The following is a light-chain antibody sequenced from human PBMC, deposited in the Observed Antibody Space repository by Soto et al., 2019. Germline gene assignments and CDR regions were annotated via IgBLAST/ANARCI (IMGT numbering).Light chain of an antibody. J-gene: IGKJ4*01. CDR1: QSVNSN. CDR3: QQYNNWPLT. V-gene: IGKV3-15*01. CDR2: GAS. Sequence: EIVMTQSPATLSVSPGERATLSCRASQSVNSNLAWYQQKPGQAPRLLIYGASTRATDIPASFSGSGSGTEFNLTISSLQSEDFAVYYCQQYNNWPLTFGGGTKVEIK.